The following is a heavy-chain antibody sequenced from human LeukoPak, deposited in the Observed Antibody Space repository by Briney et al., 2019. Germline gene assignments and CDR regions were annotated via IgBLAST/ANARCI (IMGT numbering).Heavy chain of an antibody. CDR1: GGSFSGYY. V-gene: IGHV4-34*01. J-gene: IGHJ4*02. CDR2: INHSGST. Sequence: PSETLSLTCAVYGGSFSGYYWSWIRQPPGKGLEWIGEINHSGSTNYNPSLKSRVTISVDTSKNQFSLKLSSVTAADTAVYYCARIWGAAGTIFDYWGQGTLVTVSS. CDR3: ARIWGAAGTIFDY. D-gene: IGHD6-13*01.